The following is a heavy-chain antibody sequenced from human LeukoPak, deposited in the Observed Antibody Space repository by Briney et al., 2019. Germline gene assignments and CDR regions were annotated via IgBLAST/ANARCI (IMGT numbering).Heavy chain of an antibody. CDR3: ARVVYSSSWPTYYYYGMDV. CDR2: IRQDGSAK. CDR1: GFTFSSYA. V-gene: IGHV3-7*03. J-gene: IGHJ6*02. Sequence: ESGGSLRLSCAASGFTFSSYAMSWVRQAPGKGLEWVANIRQDGSAKYYVDSVKGRFTISRDNAKNSLCLQMNSLRAEDTAVYYCARVVYSSSWPTYYYYGMDVWGQGTTVTVSS. D-gene: IGHD6-13*01.